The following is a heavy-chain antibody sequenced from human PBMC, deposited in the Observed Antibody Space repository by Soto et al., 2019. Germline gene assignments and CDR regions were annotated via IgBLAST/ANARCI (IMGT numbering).Heavy chain of an antibody. CDR3: TRGVVDYDY. D-gene: IGHD2-15*01. Sequence: QVHLVQSGAQVKKPGASVKVSCKTSGYTFTSYGITWVRQAPGQGLEWMGWVSAFNGKSNYAQELQDRLTLTTDTSTNTAYMDLRGLISDDTAVYYCTRGVVDYDYWGQGTLVTVSS. CDR2: VSAFNGKS. V-gene: IGHV1-18*01. J-gene: IGHJ4*02. CDR1: GYTFTSYG.